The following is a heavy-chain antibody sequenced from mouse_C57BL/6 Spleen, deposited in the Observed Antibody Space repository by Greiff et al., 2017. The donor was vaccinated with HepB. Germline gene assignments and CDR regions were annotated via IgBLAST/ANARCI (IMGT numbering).Heavy chain of an antibody. CDR3: ARDGYYVSGYFDV. V-gene: IGHV1-4*01. CDR1: GYTFTSYT. CDR2: INPSSGYT. Sequence: QVQLKQSGAELARPGASVKMSCKASGYTFTSYTMHWVKQRPGQGLEWIGYINPSSGYTKYNQKFKDKATLTADKSSSTAYMQLSSLTSEDSAVYYCARDGYYVSGYFDVWGTGTTVTVSS. D-gene: IGHD2-3*01. J-gene: IGHJ1*03.